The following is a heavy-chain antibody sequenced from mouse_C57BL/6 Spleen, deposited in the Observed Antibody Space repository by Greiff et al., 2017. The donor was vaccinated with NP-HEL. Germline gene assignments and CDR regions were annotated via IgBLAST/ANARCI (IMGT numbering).Heavy chain of an antibody. Sequence: VQLQESGPGLVAPSQSLSITCTVSGFSLTSYGIHWVRQPPGKGLEWLVVIWSDGSTTYYSALNTNLSISKDNSKSQVFLKMNSLQTDDTAMYYGARTTAGGFMDYWGQGTSVTVSS. CDR1: GFSLTSYG. D-gene: IGHD1-1*01. CDR3: ARTTAGGFMDY. V-gene: IGHV2-6*03. J-gene: IGHJ4*01. CDR2: IWSDGST.